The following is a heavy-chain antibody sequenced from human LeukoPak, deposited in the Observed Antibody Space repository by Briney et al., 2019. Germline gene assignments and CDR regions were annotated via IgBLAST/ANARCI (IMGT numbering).Heavy chain of an antibody. D-gene: IGHD5-18*01. CDR2: INPNSGGT. CDR1: GYTFTGYY. J-gene: IGHJ4*02. CDR3: ARDGLPYTAMAGY. Sequence: ASVKVSCTASGYTFTGYYMHWVRQAPGQGLEWMGWINPNSGGTNYAQKFQGRVTMTRDTSISTAYMELRSLRSDDTAVYYCARDGLPYTAMAGYWGQGALVTVSS. V-gene: IGHV1-2*02.